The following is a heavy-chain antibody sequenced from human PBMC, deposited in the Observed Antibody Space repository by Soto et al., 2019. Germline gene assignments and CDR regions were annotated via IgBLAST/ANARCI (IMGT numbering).Heavy chain of an antibody. CDR3: AVGGFNSSSVVPKACDV. V-gene: IGHV4-31*03. CDR2: IYYSGST. J-gene: IGHJ6*02. Sequence: PSATLSLTYTVSGGSISSGGYYWSWIRQHPGKGLEWIGYIYYSGSTYYNPSLKSRVTISVDTSNNQFSLKLSSVTAADTAVYYCAVGGFNSSSVVPKACDVWGQWTRVTVSS. CDR1: GGSISSGGYY. D-gene: IGHD6-6*01.